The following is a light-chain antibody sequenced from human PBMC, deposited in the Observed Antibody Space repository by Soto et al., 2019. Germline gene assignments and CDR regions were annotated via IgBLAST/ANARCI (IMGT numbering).Light chain of an antibody. V-gene: IGKV3-11*01. CDR3: QQRSNWPALT. CDR1: QSVSSY. J-gene: IGKJ4*01. CDR2: DAS. Sequence: ETILSQSPGNRAIHSCEPFPRSCRVSQSVSSYLAWYQQKPGQAPRLLIYDASTRATGIPARFSGSGSGTEFTLTISSLQPEDFAVYYCQQRSNWPALTFGRGTKVDIK.